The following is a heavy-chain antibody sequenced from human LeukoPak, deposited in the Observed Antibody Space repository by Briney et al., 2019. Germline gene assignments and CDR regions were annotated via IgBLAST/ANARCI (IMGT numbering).Heavy chain of an antibody. CDR2: IYTSGST. CDR3: ASQIGYCSGGSCYFADY. J-gene: IGHJ4*02. D-gene: IGHD2-15*01. Sequence: SETLSLTCTVSGGSIRSYYWRWIRQPAGKGLEWIGRIYTSGSTNYNPSLKSRVTMSVDTSKNQFSLKLGSVTAADTAVYYCASQIGYCSGGSCYFADYWGQGTLVTVSS. CDR1: GGSIRSYY. V-gene: IGHV4-4*07.